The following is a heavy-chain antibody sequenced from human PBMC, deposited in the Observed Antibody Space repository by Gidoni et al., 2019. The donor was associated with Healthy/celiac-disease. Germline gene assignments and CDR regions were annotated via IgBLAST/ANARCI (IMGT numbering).Heavy chain of an antibody. Sequence: QVQLQESGPGLVKPSETLSLTCTVSGGSISSYYWSWIRQPAGKGLEWIGRIYTSGSTNSNPSLKSRVTMSVDTSKNQFSLKLSSVTAADTAVYYCASLSWHYDSSGYKDGGAFDIWGQGTMVTVSS. J-gene: IGHJ3*02. CDR1: GGSISSYY. CDR3: ASLSWHYDSSGYKDGGAFDI. CDR2: IYTSGST. D-gene: IGHD3-22*01. V-gene: IGHV4-4*07.